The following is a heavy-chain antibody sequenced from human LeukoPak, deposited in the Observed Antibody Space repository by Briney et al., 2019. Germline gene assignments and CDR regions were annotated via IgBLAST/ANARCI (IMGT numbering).Heavy chain of an antibody. V-gene: IGHV4-61*01. CDR1: GGSVSSGSYY. D-gene: IGHD6-13*01. Sequence: PSETLSPTCTVSGGSVSSGSYYWSWIRQPPGKGLEWIGYIYYSGSTNYNPSLKSRVTISVDTSKNQFSLKLSSVTAADTAVYYCATRPSYSSSWYYFDYWGQGTLVTVSS. J-gene: IGHJ4*02. CDR3: ATRPSYSSSWYYFDY. CDR2: IYYSGST.